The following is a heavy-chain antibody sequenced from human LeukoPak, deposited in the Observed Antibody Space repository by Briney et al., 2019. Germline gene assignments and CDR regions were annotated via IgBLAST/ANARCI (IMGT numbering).Heavy chain of an antibody. CDR1: GFTFSSYG. V-gene: IGHV3-30*18. D-gene: IGHD2-2*01. CDR3: AKGLVVRGYYYYGMDV. J-gene: IGHJ6*04. CDR2: ISYDGSNK. Sequence: GRSLRLSCAASGFTFSSYGVHWVRQAPGKGLEWGAVISYDGSNKYYTDSAKGRFTISRDNSKNTLYRQMNSLRAEDTAVYYCAKGLVVRGYYYYGMDVWGKGTTVTVSS.